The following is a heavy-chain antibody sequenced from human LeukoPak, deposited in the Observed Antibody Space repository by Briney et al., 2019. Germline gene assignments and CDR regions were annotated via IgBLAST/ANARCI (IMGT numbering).Heavy chain of an antibody. Sequence: GASVKVSCKASGYTFTSYDINWVRQATGQGLEWMGWMNPNSGNTGYAQKFQGRVTMTRNTSISTAYMELSSLRSEDTAVYYCARGPGGDILTGPRPNYYYYYYMDVWGKGTTVTISS. V-gene: IGHV1-8*01. CDR1: GYTFTSYD. D-gene: IGHD3-9*01. CDR3: ARGPGGDILTGPRPNYYYYYYMDV. J-gene: IGHJ6*03. CDR2: MNPNSGNT.